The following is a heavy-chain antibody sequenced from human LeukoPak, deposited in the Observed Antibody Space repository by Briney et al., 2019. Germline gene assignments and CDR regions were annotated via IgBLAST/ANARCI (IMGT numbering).Heavy chain of an antibody. D-gene: IGHD5-18*01. CDR1: GFTFDDYA. J-gene: IGHJ4*02. CDR3: AKGGYSYGLFDY. Sequence: GGSLRLSCAASGFTFDDYAMHWVRQAPGKGLEWVSGISWNSGSIGYADSVKGRFTISRDNAKNSLYLQMNSLRAEDTALYYCAKGGYSYGLFDYWGQGTLVTVSS. V-gene: IGHV3-9*01. CDR2: ISWNSGSI.